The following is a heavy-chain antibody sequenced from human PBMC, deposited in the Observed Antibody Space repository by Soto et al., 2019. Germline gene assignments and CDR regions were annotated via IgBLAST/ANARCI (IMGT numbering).Heavy chain of an antibody. Sequence: QVQLVQSGAEVKKPGASVKVSCKASGYTFTSYGISWVRQAPGQGLEWMGWISAYNGNTNYAQKLQGRVTMTPDTSTSTAYMELRSLRSDDTAVYFCARDEQAARPGGGWFDPWGQGTLVTESS. CDR1: GYTFTSYG. CDR2: ISAYNGNT. D-gene: IGHD6-6*01. V-gene: IGHV1-18*04. J-gene: IGHJ5*02. CDR3: ARDEQAARPGGGWFDP.